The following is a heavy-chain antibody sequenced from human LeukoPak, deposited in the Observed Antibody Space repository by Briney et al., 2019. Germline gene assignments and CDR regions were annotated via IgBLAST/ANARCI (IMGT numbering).Heavy chain of an antibody. CDR1: GYTFTGYY. CDR3: ARDSPHSSGWYSVGMASLEFDY. J-gene: IGHJ4*02. D-gene: IGHD6-19*01. Sequence: GASVKVSCKASGYTFTGYYIHWVRQAPGQGLEWMGWINPNSGGTNYAQKFQGRVTMTRDTSISTAYMELSRLRSDDTAVYYCARDSPHSSGWYSVGMASLEFDYWGQGTLVTVSS. CDR2: INPNSGGT. V-gene: IGHV1-2*02.